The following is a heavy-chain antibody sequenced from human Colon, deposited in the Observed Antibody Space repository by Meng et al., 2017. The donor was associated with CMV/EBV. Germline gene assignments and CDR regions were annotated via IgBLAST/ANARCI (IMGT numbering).Heavy chain of an antibody. D-gene: IGHD6-19*01. CDR2: IYYPGNT. J-gene: IGHJ4*02. CDR3: ARVGSSGWGLQY. CDR1: GGSISDGVQY. Sequence: TVSGGSISDGVQYWNWIRQLPGKGLEWIGYIYYPGNTHYNPSLKSRVTMSADTAKNQLSLTLTSVTAADTAVYYCARVGSSGWGLQYWGQGALVTVSS. V-gene: IGHV4-31*03.